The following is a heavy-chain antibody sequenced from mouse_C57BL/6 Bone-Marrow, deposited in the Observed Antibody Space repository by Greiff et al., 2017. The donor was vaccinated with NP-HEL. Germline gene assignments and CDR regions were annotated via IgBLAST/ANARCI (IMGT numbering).Heavy chain of an antibody. CDR1: GYTFTEYT. J-gene: IGHJ1*03. V-gene: IGHV1-62-2*01. D-gene: IGHD1-1*01. CDR3: ARHEEKYYGSSFYWYFDV. Sequence: VKLMESGAELVKPGASVKLSCKASGYTFTEYTIHWVKQRSGQGLEWIGWFYPGSGSIKYNEKFKDKATLTADKSSSTVYMELSRLTSEDSAVYFCARHEEKYYGSSFYWYFDVWGTGTTVTVSS. CDR2: FYPGSGSI.